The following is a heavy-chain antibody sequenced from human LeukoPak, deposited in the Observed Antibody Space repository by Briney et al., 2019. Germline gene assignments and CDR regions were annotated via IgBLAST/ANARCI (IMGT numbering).Heavy chain of an antibody. CDR3: ARGRGSGYPDY. CDR1: GYSISSGYY. D-gene: IGHD3-22*01. Sequence: PSETLSLTCTVSGYSISSGYYWGWIRQPPGKGLEWIGSIYHSGSTYYNPSLKSRVTISVDTSKNQFSLKLSSVTAADTAVYYCARGRGSGYPDYWGQGTLVTVSS. CDR2: IYHSGST. V-gene: IGHV4-38-2*02. J-gene: IGHJ4*02.